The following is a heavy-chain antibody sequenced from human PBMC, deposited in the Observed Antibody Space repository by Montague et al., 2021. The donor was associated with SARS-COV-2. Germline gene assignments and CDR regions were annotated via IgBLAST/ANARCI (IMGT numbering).Heavy chain of an antibody. CDR1: GFTFSSYW. Sequence: PLRLSCAASGFTFSSYWLSWVRQAPGKGLEWVANIKQDGSEKYYVDSVKGRFTISRDNAKNSLYLQMNSLRAEDTAVYYCARAVNDYCSGGGCYSFTWFDPWGQGTLVTVSS. CDR3: ARAVNDYCSGGGCYSFTWFDP. CDR2: IKQDGSEK. D-gene: IGHD2-15*01. V-gene: IGHV3-7*01. J-gene: IGHJ5*02.